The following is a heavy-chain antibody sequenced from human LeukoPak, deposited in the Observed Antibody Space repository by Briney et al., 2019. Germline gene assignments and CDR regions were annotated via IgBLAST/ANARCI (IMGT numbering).Heavy chain of an antibody. D-gene: IGHD3-22*01. J-gene: IGHJ5*02. CDR3: ARQGYYYDTKWFDP. CDR2: IYCSGNT. CDR1: GGSFSSYY. V-gene: IGHV4-39*01. Sequence: PSETLSLTCTVSGGSFSSYYWGWIRQPPGKGLEWIGSIYCSGNTYYNPSLKSRVTISIDTSNNQFSLKLSSVTAADTAVYYCARQGYYYDTKWFDPWGQGTLVTVSS.